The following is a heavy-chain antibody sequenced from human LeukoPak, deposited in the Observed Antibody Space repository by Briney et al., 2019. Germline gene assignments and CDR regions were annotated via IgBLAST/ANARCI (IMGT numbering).Heavy chain of an antibody. J-gene: IGHJ4*02. V-gene: IGHV3-48*03. CDR2: ISSSGSTI. D-gene: IGHD6-13*01. CDR1: GFTFSSYE. CDR3: ARDGTREQQVVPSDY. Sequence: GGSLRLSCAASGFTFSSYEMNWVRQAPGKGLEWVSYISSSGSTIYNADSVKGRFTISRDNAKNSLYLQMNSLRAEDSAVYYCARDGTREQQVVPSDYWGQGTLVTVSS.